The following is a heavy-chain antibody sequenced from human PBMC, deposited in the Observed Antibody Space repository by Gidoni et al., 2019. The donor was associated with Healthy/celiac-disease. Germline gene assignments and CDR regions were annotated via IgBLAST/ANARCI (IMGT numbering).Heavy chain of an antibody. CDR2: IKQDGSEK. CDR1: GFTFSSYW. CDR3: ARDRRITIFGVATRGSSDAFDI. D-gene: IGHD3-3*01. V-gene: IGHV3-7*03. J-gene: IGHJ3*02. Sequence: EVQLVESGGGLVQPGGSLRLSCAASGFTFSSYWMSWVRQAPGKGLEWVANIKQDGSEKYYVDSVKGRFTISRDNAKNSLYLQMNSLRAEDTAVYYCARDRRITIFGVATRGSSDAFDIWGQGTMVTVSS.